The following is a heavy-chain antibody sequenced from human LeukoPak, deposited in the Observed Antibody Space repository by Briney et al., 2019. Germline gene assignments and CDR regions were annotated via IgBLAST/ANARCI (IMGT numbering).Heavy chain of an antibody. D-gene: IGHD2/OR15-2a*01. V-gene: IGHV3-21*01. J-gene: IGHJ6*02. Sequence: PGGSLRLSCAASGFTFSSYAMNWVRQAPGKGLEWVSSISFGGGHIFYTDSVKGRFTIFRDDSKNSLYLEMNSLRAEDTAVYFCARIVLTPPYGMDVWGQGTTVTVSS. CDR3: ARIVLTPPYGMDV. CDR2: ISFGGGHI. CDR1: GFTFSSYA.